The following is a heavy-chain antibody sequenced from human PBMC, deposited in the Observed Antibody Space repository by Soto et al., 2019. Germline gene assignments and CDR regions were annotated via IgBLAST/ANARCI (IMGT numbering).Heavy chain of an antibody. Sequence: SETLSLTCTVSGGYISSGGYYWSWIRQHPGKGLEWIGYIYYSGSTYYNPSLKSRVTISVDTSKNQFSLKLSSVTAADTAVYYCARDSPRGHYGDANWFDPWGQGTLVTVSS. CDR2: IYYSGST. CDR3: ARDSPRGHYGDANWFDP. J-gene: IGHJ5*02. V-gene: IGHV4-31*03. CDR1: GGYISSGGYY. D-gene: IGHD4-17*01.